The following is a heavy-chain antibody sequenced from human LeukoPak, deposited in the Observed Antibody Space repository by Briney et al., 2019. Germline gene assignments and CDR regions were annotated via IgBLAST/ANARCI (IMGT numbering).Heavy chain of an antibody. CDR3: ARGLPSNIVAVVAATDFDY. D-gene: IGHD2-15*01. V-gene: IGHV1-2*04. CDR1: GYTFTGYY. J-gene: IGHJ4*02. CDR2: INPNSGGT. Sequence: ASVKVSCKASGYTFTGYYMHWVRQAPGQGLEWMGWINPNSGGTNYAQKFQGWVTMTRDTSISTAYMELSRLRSDDTAVYYCARGLPSNIVAVVAATDFDYWGQGTLVTVSS.